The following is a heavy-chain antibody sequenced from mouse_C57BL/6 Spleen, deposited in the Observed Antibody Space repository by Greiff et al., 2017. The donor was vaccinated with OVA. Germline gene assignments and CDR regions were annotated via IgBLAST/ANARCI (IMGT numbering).Heavy chain of an antibody. V-gene: IGHV1-15*01. CDR2: IDPETGGT. CDR3: TREGSDWYFDV. Sequence: QVQLQQSGAELVRPGASVTLSCKASGYTFTDYEMHWVKQTPVHGLEWIGAIDPETGGTAYNQKFKGKAILTADKSSSTAYMELRSLISEDSAVYYCTREGSDWYFDVWGTGTTVTVSS. J-gene: IGHJ1*03. CDR1: GYTFTDYE.